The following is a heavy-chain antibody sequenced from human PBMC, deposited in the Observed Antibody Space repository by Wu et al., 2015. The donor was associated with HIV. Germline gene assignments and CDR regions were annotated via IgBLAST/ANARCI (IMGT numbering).Heavy chain of an antibody. Sequence: QVQLVQSGAEVKKPGASVKVSCKASGYTFTGYYMHWVRQAPGQGLEWMGWINPNSGGTNYAQKFQGRVTMTRDTSISTAYMELSRLRSDDTAVYYCARSHGDYGYYYYYMDVWGKGTTVTVSS. J-gene: IGHJ6*03. CDR1: GYTFTGYY. V-gene: IGHV1-2*02. CDR3: ARSHGDYGYYYYYMDV. CDR2: INPNSGGT. D-gene: IGHD4-17*01.